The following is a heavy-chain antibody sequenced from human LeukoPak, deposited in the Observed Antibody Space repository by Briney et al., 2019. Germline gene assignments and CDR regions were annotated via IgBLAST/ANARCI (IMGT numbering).Heavy chain of an antibody. V-gene: IGHV4-34*01. CDR2: IHYRGST. Sequence: SETLSLTCGVSGGSFSGHYWSWIRQPPGKGLEWIGQIHYRGSTSYNPSLRSRVTISVDTSKSQFSLKLSSVTAADTAVYYCARHGGFDFDYWGQGTLVTVSP. CDR1: GGSFSGHY. J-gene: IGHJ4*02. CDR3: ARHGGFDFDY. D-gene: IGHD3-16*01.